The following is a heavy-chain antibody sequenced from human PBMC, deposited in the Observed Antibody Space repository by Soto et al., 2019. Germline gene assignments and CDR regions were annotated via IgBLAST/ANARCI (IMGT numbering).Heavy chain of an antibody. D-gene: IGHD1-1*01. CDR1: GYTLTSHH. Sequence: QVHLVQSGAEVKKPGASMKVSCTASGYTLTSHHVHWVRQAPGRRLEVMGSINPANGVAQYTARFQGRDIMTRDTSTSTVYMELRGLTSEDTAIFYCARGGGVGLDGSAAFDIWGQGTMVTVSS. J-gene: IGHJ3*02. CDR3: ARGGGVGLDGSAAFDI. V-gene: IGHV1-46*01. CDR2: INPANGVA.